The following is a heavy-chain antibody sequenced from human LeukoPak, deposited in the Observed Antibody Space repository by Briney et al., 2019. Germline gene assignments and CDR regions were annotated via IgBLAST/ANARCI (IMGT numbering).Heavy chain of an antibody. V-gene: IGHV4-4*07. CDR1: GGSISSYY. Sequence: SETLSPTCTVSGGSISSYYWSWIRQPAGKGLEWIGRIYTSGNTNYNPSLKSRVTMSVDTSKNQFSLKLSSVTAADTAVYYCARVRCSSTSCYTSWFDPWGQGTLVTVSS. CDR2: IYTSGNT. CDR3: ARVRCSSTSCYTSWFDP. D-gene: IGHD2-2*02. J-gene: IGHJ5*02.